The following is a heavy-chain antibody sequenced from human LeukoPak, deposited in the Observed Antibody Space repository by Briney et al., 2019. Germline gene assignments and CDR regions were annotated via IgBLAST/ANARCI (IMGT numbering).Heavy chain of an antibody. CDR3: ARELTYYYGSGSPSPFDY. CDR2: INPNSGGT. J-gene: IGHJ4*02. V-gene: IGHV1-2*02. CDR1: GYTFTGYY. Sequence: ASVKVSCKASGYTFTGYYMHWVRQAPGQGLEWMGWINPNSGGTNYAQKFQGRVTMTRDTSISTAYMELSRLRSDDTAVYYCARELTYYYGSGSPSPFDYWGQGTLVTVSS. D-gene: IGHD3-10*01.